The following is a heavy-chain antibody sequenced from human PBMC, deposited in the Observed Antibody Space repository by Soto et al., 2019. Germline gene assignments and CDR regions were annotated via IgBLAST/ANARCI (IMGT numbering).Heavy chain of an antibody. Sequence: QVHLQESGPGLVTPSGTLSLTCAVSGVSIGSPNWWTWVRQAPGKGLEWIGEMWPSGGTTYNPSLRNRVTRSVDNSTSHLSLTLISVTAADTAIYYCARCLHCSNGGRFDPWGQEALVTVSS. CDR1: GVSIGSPNW. J-gene: IGHJ5*02. CDR2: MWPSGGT. D-gene: IGHD2-8*01. CDR3: ARCLHCSNGGRFDP. V-gene: IGHV4-4*02.